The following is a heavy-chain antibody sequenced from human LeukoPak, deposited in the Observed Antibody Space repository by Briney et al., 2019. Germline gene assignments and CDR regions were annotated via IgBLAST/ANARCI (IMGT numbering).Heavy chain of an antibody. V-gene: IGHV1-2*02. J-gene: IGHJ4*02. CDR1: GYTFTGSF. CDR2: INSNTGGT. CDR3: ARADPVGY. Sequence: APVKVSCKASGYTFTGSFMHWVRQAPGQGLEWMGWINSNTGGTKFAQKFQGRVTMTRDTSISTAYMELSRLRSDDTAVYYCARADPVGYWGQGTQVTVSS.